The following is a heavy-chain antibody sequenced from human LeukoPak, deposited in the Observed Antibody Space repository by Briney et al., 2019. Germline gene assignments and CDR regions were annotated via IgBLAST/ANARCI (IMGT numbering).Heavy chain of an antibody. CDR3: AKDQGPLDY. Sequence: QPGDSLRLSCAASGLIFNIYAMSWVRQAPGKGLEWVSAISGSGGSTYYADSVKGRFTISRDNSKNTLYLQMNSPRAEDTAVYYCAKDQGPLDYWGQGTLVTVSS. V-gene: IGHV3-23*01. CDR2: ISGSGGST. J-gene: IGHJ4*02. CDR1: GLIFNIYA.